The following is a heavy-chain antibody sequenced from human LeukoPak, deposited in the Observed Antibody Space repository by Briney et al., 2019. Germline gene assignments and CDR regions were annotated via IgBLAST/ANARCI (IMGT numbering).Heavy chain of an antibody. CDR3: ATAKYCNSTSCRERKFDY. Sequence: ASVKVSCKVSGYTLTELSMHWVRQAPGKGLEWMGGFDPEDGETIYAQKFQGRVTMTEDTSTDTAYMELSSLRSEDTAVYYCATAKYCNSTSCRERKFDYWGQGTLVTVSS. CDR2: FDPEDGET. V-gene: IGHV1-24*01. J-gene: IGHJ4*02. D-gene: IGHD2-2*01. CDR1: GYTLTELS.